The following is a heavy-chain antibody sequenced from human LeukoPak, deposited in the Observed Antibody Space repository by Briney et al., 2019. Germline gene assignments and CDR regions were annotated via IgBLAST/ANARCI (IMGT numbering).Heavy chain of an antibody. CDR1: GFTVSSNY. J-gene: IGHJ4*02. V-gene: IGHV3-53*04. CDR2: IYSGGST. D-gene: IGHD3-22*01. CDR3: ARGVDSSGYYYFDY. Sequence: GGSLRLSCAASGFTVSSNYMSWVRQAPGKGLEWVSVIYSGGSTYYADSVKGRFTISRHNSKNTLYLQMNSLRAEDTAVYYCARGVDSSGYYYFDYWGQGTLVTVSS.